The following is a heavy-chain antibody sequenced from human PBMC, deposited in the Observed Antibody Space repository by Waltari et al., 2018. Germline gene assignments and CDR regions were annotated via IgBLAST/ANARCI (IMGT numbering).Heavy chain of an antibody. Sequence: QLQLQESGPGLVKPSGTLSLICAVSGDSMSTSDYWSWVRQPPGKGLEWIGQVRGDGKTNYNPSFASRVTMSLDTSTYHFALKLTSATAADTALYYFARDRGRGLYLDTWGQGTLVTVSP. D-gene: IGHD1-1*01. CDR1: GDSMSTSDY. V-gene: IGHV4-4*02. J-gene: IGHJ4*02. CDR2: VRGDGKT. CDR3: ARDRGRGLYLDT.